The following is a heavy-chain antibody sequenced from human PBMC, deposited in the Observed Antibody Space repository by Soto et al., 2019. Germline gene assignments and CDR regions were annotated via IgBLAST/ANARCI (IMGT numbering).Heavy chain of an antibody. CDR1: GFTFSSYS. V-gene: IGHV3-48*02. Sequence: GGSLRLSCAASGFTFSSYSMNWVRPAPGKGLEWVSYISSSSSTIYYADSVKGRFTISRDNAKNSLYLQMNSLRDEDTAVYYCANDDCGGDCSDAFDIWGQGTMVTVSS. CDR3: ANDDCGGDCSDAFDI. CDR2: ISSSSSTI. J-gene: IGHJ3*02. D-gene: IGHD2-21*02.